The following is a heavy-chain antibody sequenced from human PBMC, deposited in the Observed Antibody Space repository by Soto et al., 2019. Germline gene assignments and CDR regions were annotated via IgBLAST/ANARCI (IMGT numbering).Heavy chain of an antibody. CDR1: GGSISSYY. D-gene: IGHD1-26*01. Sequence: QVQLQESGPGLVKPSETLSLSCTVSGGSISSYYWSWFRQSPGKRMEWIGYVHHSWGSSYNPSLQSRVAISLEASKSQFSLKVTSVTATATAVYDCARAGVAPLHGLVDVGGQGTTVTVSS. V-gene: IGHV4-59*08. CDR2: VHHSWGS. CDR3: ARAGVAPLHGLVDV. J-gene: IGHJ6*02.